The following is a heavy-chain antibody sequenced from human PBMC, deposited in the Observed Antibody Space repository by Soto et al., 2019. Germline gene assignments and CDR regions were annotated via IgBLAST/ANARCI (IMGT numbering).Heavy chain of an antibody. V-gene: IGHV3-21*01. J-gene: IGHJ4*02. D-gene: IGHD1-20*01. Sequence: GGALLLSCSSSLFTGGGYGMNLVWQAPGKGLEWVSSIGFSGDYIYYADAVKGRFTISRDNARNSLYLQMNRLGVDDTALYFCARATYNWNHEYWGQGTQVTVSS. CDR3: ARATYNWNHEY. CDR1: LFTGGGYG. CDR2: IGFSGDYI.